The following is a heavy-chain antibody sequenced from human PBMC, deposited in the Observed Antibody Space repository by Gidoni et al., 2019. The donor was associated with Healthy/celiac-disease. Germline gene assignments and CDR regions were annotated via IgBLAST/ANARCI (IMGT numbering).Heavy chain of an antibody. CDR2: INPNSGGT. J-gene: IGHJ5*02. V-gene: IGHV1-2*02. CDR3: ARDYYYDSSGFKPPFDP. CDR1: GYTFTGYY. D-gene: IGHD3-22*01. Sequence: QVQLVQSGAEVKKPGASVKVSCKAYGYTFTGYYMHWVRQAPGQGLEWMGWINPNSGGTNYAQKFQGRVTMTRDTSISTAYMELSRLRSDDTAVYYCARDYYYDSSGFKPPFDPWGQGTLVTVSS.